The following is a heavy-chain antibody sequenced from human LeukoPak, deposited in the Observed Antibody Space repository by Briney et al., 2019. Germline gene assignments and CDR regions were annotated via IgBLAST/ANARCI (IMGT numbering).Heavy chain of an antibody. J-gene: IGHJ4*02. D-gene: IGHD3-22*01. CDR2: ISSSGSTI. CDR1: GFTFSSYE. Sequence: GGSLRLSCAASGFTFSSYEMNWVRQAPGKGPEWVSYISSSGSTIYYADSVKGRFTISRDNAKNSLYLQMNSLRAEDTAVYYCARAPPPLYYDSSGYYDGFDYWGQGTLVTVSS. CDR3: ARAPPPLYYDSSGYYDGFDY. V-gene: IGHV3-48*03.